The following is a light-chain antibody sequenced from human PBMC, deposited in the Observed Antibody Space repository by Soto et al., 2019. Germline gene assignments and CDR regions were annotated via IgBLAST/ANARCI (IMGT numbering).Light chain of an antibody. CDR3: QHYNSYPYT. V-gene: IGKV1-5*01. J-gene: IGKJ2*01. CDR2: DAS. CDR1: QSISSW. Sequence: DIQMTQSPSTLSASVGDRVTITCRASQSISSWLAWYQEKPGKAPKVLIYDASSLQSGVPSRFSGSGSGTESTLTISSLQPDDFATYYCQHYNSYPYTFGQGTKLEIK.